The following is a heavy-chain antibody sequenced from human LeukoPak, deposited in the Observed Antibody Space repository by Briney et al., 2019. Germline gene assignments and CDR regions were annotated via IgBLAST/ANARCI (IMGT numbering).Heavy chain of an antibody. CDR1: GFTFSRFW. Sequence: PGGSLRLSCAASGFTFSRFWMTWVRQAPGKGLEWVANIKQDGSEKYYVDSVRGRFTISRDNAKNSLYLQMNSLRVDDTATYYCVMTAGRAAATDHWGQGALVTVSS. J-gene: IGHJ1*01. V-gene: IGHV3-7*01. CDR3: VMTAGRAAATDH. CDR2: IKQDGSEK.